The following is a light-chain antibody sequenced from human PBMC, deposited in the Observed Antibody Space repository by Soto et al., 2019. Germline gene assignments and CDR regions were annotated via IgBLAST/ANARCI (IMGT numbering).Light chain of an antibody. J-gene: IGKJ4*01. V-gene: IGKV1-5*03. CDR3: QHNNSYPLT. CDR2: KAS. CDR1: HSIGNW. Sequence: DIRMTQSPATLSASIGDRVTITCRASHSIGNWLAWYQHRPGKAPNLLIYKASSFQSAVPSRFSGSGSGTEFTLTISGLHPDDFAFYYYQHNNSYPLTFGGGTKVDVK.